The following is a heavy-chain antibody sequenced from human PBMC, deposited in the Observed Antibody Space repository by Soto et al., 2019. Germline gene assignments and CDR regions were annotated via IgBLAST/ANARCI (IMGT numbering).Heavy chain of an antibody. CDR2: IYYSGST. D-gene: IGHD5-18*01. Sequence: KASETLSLTCTVSGGSISSYYWSWIRQPPGKGLEWIGYIYYSGSTNYNPSLKSRVTISVDTSKNQFSLKLSSVTAADTAVYYCARENGYSYGRRPHIYYYYGMDVWGQGTTVTVSS. CDR3: ARENGYSYGRRPHIYYYYGMDV. V-gene: IGHV4-59*01. J-gene: IGHJ6*02. CDR1: GGSISSYY.